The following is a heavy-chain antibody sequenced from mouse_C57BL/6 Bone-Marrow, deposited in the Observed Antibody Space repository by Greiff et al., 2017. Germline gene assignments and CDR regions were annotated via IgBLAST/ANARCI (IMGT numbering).Heavy chain of an antibody. CDR3: ALSYYDYDGPFAY. CDR1: GYTFTSYW. J-gene: IGHJ3*01. CDR2: IHPNSGST. Sequence: QVQLQQPGAELVKPGASVKLSCKASGYTFTSYWMHWVKQRPGQGLEWIGMIHPNSGSTNYNEKFKSKATLTVDESSSTAYMQHSSLTSEDSAVYYCALSYYDYDGPFAYWGQGTLVTVSA. D-gene: IGHD2-4*01. V-gene: IGHV1-64*01.